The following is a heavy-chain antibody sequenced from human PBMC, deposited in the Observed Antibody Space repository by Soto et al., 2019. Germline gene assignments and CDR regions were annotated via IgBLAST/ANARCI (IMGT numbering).Heavy chain of an antibody. CDR3: AKEGGYSFGPGNYYGMDV. Sequence: HPGGSLRLSCTTSGFTFSNFAMSWVRQAPGKGLEWVSGIIGSGGTTYYADSVKGRFTISRDKSKTTLYLQMNSLRAEDTAIYYCAKEGGYSFGPGNYYGMDVWGQGTTVTVSS. J-gene: IGHJ6*02. D-gene: IGHD5-18*01. CDR2: IIGSGGTT. CDR1: GFTFSNFA. V-gene: IGHV3-23*01.